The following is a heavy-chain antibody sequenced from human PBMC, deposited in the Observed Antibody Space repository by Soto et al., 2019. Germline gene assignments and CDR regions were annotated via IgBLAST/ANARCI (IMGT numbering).Heavy chain of an antibody. D-gene: IGHD2-15*01. CDR3: AGDAQIGNGCSASHTF. Sequence: QVQLVQSGAEVTKPGASVKVSCKASGYTFTSYYIHWVRQAPGQGLEWVGLINPSGASTTYAQKFQCTGTMSRESCTGIVVMALNSLRSAVTPLDCSAGDAQIGNGCSASHTFWGKGSLATVSS. CDR1: GYTFTSYY. J-gene: IGHJ4*02. CDR2: INPSGAST. V-gene: IGHV1-46*01.